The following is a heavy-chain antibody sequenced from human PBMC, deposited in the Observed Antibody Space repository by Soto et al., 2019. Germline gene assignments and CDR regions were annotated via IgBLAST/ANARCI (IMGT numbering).Heavy chain of an antibody. Sequence: GGSLRLCCAASGVTFNSYGMSWVRQAPGKGLEWVAVIWYDGSNKYYADSVKGRFTISRDNSKNTLYLQMNSLRAEDTAVYYCARRIVAVAGNYYYYYYMDVWGKGTTVTVSS. CDR2: IWYDGSNK. J-gene: IGHJ6*03. CDR1: GVTFNSYG. D-gene: IGHD6-19*01. V-gene: IGHV3-33*08. CDR3: ARRIVAVAGNYYYYYYMDV.